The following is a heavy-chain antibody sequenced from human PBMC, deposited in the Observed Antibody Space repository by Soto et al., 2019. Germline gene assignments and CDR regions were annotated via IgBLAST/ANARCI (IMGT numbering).Heavy chain of an antibody. CDR2: IKQDGSEK. CDR3: ARSEGYCSSTSCYAYYFDY. CDR1: GFTFSSYW. J-gene: IGHJ4*02. V-gene: IGHV3-7*01. D-gene: IGHD2-2*01. Sequence: GGSLRLSCAASGFTFSSYWMSWVRQAPGKGLEWVANIKQDGSEKYYVDSVKGRFTISRDNAKNSLYLQMNSLGAEDTAVYYCARSEGYCSSTSCYAYYFDYWGQGTLVTVSS.